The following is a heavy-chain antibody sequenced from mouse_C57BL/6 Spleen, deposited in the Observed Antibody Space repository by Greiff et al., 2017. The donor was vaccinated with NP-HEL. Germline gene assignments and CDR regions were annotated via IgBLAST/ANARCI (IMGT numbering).Heavy chain of an antibody. Sequence: QVQLQQPGAELVKPGASVKLSCKASGYTFTSYWMQWVKQRPGQGLEWIGEIDPSDSYTNYNQKFKGKATLTVDTSSSTAYMQLSSLTSEDSAVYYCARAPSYDGYYGYFDVWGTGTTVTVSS. D-gene: IGHD2-3*01. V-gene: IGHV1-50*01. CDR2: IDPSDSYT. CDR1: GYTFTSYW. CDR3: ARAPSYDGYYGYFDV. J-gene: IGHJ1*03.